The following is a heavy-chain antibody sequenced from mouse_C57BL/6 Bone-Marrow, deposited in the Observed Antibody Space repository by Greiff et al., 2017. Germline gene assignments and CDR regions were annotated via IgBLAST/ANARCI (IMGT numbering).Heavy chain of an antibody. V-gene: IGHV14-4*01. J-gene: IGHJ4*01. D-gene: IGHD2-3*01. CDR2: IDPENGDT. CDR3: TTYDGYYAMDY. Sequence: VQLQQSGAELVRPGASVKLSCTASGFNIKDDYMHWVKQRPEQGLEWIGWIDPENGDTEYASKFQGKATITADTSSNTAYLQLSSLTSEDTAVYYCTTYDGYYAMDYWGQGTSVTDSS. CDR1: GFNIKDDY.